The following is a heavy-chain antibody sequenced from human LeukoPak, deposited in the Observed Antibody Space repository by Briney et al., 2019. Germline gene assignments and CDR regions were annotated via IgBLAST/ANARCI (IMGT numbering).Heavy chain of an antibody. J-gene: IGHJ4*02. V-gene: IGHV3-11*04. CDR3: ARRATSERGYSYGLDY. CDR2: FSVSGTLI. Sequence: GGSLRLSCAASGFTFSDYYMSWIRQAPGKGLEWVSYFSVSGTLIYYADSVKGRFTISRDNAKNSLYLQMNSLRAEDTAVYYRARRATSERGYSYGLDYWGQGTLVTVSS. D-gene: IGHD5-18*01. CDR1: GFTFSDYY.